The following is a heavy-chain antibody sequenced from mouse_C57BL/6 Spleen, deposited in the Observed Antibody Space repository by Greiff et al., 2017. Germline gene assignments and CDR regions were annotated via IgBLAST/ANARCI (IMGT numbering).Heavy chain of an antibody. V-gene: IGHV1-82*01. CDR1: GYAFSSSW. CDR3: ARYPVYDGYYPY. D-gene: IGHD2-3*01. Sequence: QVQLKESGPELVKPGASVKISCKASGYAFSSSWMNWVKQRPGKGLEWIGRIYPGDGDTNYNGKFKGKATLTADKASSTAYMQLSSLTSEDSAVDFCARYPVYDGYYPYWGQGTRVTVSA. CDR2: IYPGDGDT. J-gene: IGHJ3*01.